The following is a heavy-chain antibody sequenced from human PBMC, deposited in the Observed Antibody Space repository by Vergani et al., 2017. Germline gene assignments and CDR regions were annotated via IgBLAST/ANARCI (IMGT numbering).Heavy chain of an antibody. V-gene: IGHV1-69*01. CDR3: ARQRRVGATIHFDY. J-gene: IGHJ4*02. D-gene: IGHD1-26*01. CDR1: GGTFSSYA. Sequence: QVQLVQSGAEVKKPGSSVKVSCKASGGTFSSYAISWVRQAPGQGLEWMGGIIPIFGTANYAQKFQGRVTITADESTSTAYMERSSLRSEDTAVYYCARQRRVGATIHFDYWGQGTLVTVSS. CDR2: IIPIFGTA.